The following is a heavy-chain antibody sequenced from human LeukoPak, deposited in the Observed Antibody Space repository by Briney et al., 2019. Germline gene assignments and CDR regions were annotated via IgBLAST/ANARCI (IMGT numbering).Heavy chain of an antibody. Sequence: ASVKVSCKASGYTFTGYYMYWVRQAPGQGLEWMGWINPNSGGTNYAQKFQGRVTMIRDTSISTAYMELSRLRSDDTAVYYCATCGEYSSSCSRSYYYYYMDVWGKGTTVTVSS. CDR3: ATCGEYSSSCSRSYYYYYMDV. CDR2: INPNSGGT. V-gene: IGHV1-2*02. J-gene: IGHJ6*03. CDR1: GYTFTGYY. D-gene: IGHD6-13*01.